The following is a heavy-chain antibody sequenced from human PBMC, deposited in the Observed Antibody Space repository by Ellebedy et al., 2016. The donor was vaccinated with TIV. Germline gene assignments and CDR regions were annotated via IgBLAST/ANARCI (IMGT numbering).Heavy chain of an antibody. CDR3: AKDGGIVGAKDAFDI. Sequence: GESLKISCAASGFTFSSYAMSWVRQAPGKGLEWVSAISGSGGSTYYADSVKGRFTISRDNSKNTLYLQMNSLRAEDTALYYCAKDGGIVGAKDAFDIWGQGTMVTVSS. CDR1: GFTFSSYA. J-gene: IGHJ3*02. V-gene: IGHV3-23*01. D-gene: IGHD1-26*01. CDR2: ISGSGGST.